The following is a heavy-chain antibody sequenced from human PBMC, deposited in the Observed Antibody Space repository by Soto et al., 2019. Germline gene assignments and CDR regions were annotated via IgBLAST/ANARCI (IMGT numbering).Heavy chain of an antibody. CDR1: GSTVSSNY. V-gene: IGHV3-66*01. CDR3: ARSVQDIVVVVAATQLGAFDI. CDR2: INSGGST. D-gene: IGHD2-15*01. Sequence: GGSLRLSCAASGSTVSSNYMSWVRQAPGKGLEWVSVINSGGSTYYADSVKGRFTISRDNSKNTLYLQMNSLRAEDTAVYYCARSVQDIVVVVAATQLGAFDIWGQGTMVTVSS. J-gene: IGHJ3*02.